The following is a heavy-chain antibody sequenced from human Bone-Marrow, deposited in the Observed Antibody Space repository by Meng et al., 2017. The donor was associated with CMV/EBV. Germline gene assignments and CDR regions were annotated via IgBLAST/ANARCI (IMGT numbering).Heavy chain of an antibody. D-gene: IGHD3-9*01. V-gene: IGHV1-18*04. Sequence: ASVKVSCKASGYTFTAHYFHWVRQAPGQGLEWMGWISAYNGNTNYAQKLQGRVTMTTDTSTSTAYMELRSLRSDDTAVYYCARDDFSRRKYYDILTGYCPFDYWGQGPLVTVYS. CDR3: ARDDFSRRKYYDILTGYCPFDY. CDR1: GYTFTAHY. J-gene: IGHJ4*02. CDR2: ISAYNGNT.